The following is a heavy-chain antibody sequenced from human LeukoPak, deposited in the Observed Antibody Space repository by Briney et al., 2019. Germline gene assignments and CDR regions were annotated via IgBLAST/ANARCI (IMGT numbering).Heavy chain of an antibody. CDR3: ARGTISNWFDP. J-gene: IGHJ5*02. D-gene: IGHD1-1*01. V-gene: IGHV5-10-1*01. CDR2: IDPSDSYT. Sequence: GESLRISCKGSGYSFTSYWINWVRQKPGKGLEWMGRIDPSDSYTNYSPSFQGHVSISADKSISTAYLQWSSLKASDTAMYYCARGTISNWFDPWGQGTLVTVSS. CDR1: GYSFTSYW.